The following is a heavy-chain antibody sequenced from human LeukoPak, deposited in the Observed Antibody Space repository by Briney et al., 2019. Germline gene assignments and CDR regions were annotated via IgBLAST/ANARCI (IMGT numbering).Heavy chain of an antibody. CDR2: IYYTGST. CDR1: GGSIGSYY. CDR3: ARRQKNYYDSSGYYYYFDY. J-gene: IGHJ4*02. V-gene: IGHV4-59*12. D-gene: IGHD3-22*01. Sequence: SETLSLTCTVSGGSIGSYYWSWIRQSPGKGLDWIGYIYYTGSTDYNPSLKSRVTISVDTSKNQFSLKLSSVTAADTAVYYCARRQKNYYDSSGYYYYFDYWGQGTLVTVSS.